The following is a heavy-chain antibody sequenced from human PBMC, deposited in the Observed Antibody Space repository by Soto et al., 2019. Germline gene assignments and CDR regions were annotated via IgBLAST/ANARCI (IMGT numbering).Heavy chain of an antibody. CDR2: IKSKTDGGTT. CDR1: GFTFSNAW. CDR3: TTGETVLRFLEWLSP. J-gene: IGHJ5*02. V-gene: IGHV3-15*01. Sequence: GGSLRLSCAASGFTFSNAWMSWVRQAPGKGLEWVGRIKSKTDGGTTDYAAPVKGRFTISRDDSKNTLYLQMNSLKTEDTAVYYCTTGETVLRFLEWLSPWGQGTLVTVSS. D-gene: IGHD3-3*01.